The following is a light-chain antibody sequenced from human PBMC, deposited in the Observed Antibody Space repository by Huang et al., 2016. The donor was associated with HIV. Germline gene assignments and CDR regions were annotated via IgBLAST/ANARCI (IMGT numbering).Light chain of an antibody. Sequence: DIQMTQSPSTLSASVGDRVTITCLASLSISSWFAWYQQKPGKATKLLIYKASSLERVVPARFSGSGSGTEFTLTISSLQPDDFATYYCQQYTTYFPTFGQGTKLEIK. J-gene: IGKJ2*01. CDR3: QQYTTYFPT. CDR2: KAS. V-gene: IGKV1-5*03. CDR1: LSISSW.